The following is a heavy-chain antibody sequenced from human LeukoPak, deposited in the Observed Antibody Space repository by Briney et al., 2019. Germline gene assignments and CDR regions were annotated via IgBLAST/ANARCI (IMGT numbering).Heavy chain of an antibody. CDR3: ARPRHYYDSSGYYRRGAFDI. V-gene: IGHV4-4*02. CDR2: IYHSGST. CDR1: GGSISSSNW. D-gene: IGHD3-22*01. J-gene: IGHJ3*02. Sequence: PSGTLSLTCAVSGGSISSSNWWSWVRQPPGKGLEWIGEIYHSGSTNYNPSLKSRVTISVDTSKNQFSLKLSSVTAADTAVYYCARPRHYYDSSGYYRRGAFDIWGQGTMVTVSS.